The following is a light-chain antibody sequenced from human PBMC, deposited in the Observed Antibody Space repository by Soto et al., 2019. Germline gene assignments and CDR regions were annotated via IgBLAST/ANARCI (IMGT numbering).Light chain of an antibody. V-gene: IGKV3-20*01. CDR2: GAS. CDR3: HHYGSSPFA. CDR1: QSVSSSY. J-gene: IGKJ3*01. Sequence: IVLTQSPGTLSLSPGERATLSCRASQSVSSSYLAWYLQKPGQAPRLLLYGASSRATGIPDRFSRSGSGTYVSFLISRLAPEDVAVYYCHHYGSSPFAFGPGTKVYIK.